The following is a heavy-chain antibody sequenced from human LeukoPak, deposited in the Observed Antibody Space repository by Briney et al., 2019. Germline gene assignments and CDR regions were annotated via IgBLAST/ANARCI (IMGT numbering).Heavy chain of an antibody. V-gene: IGHV1-18*01. Sequence: PLASVKVSCKASGYTFTSYGVAWLRQVPGQGLEWMGWVRPYNGDTKYEQSLQGRVTLTTDTSTSTAYMELRSLKSDDTATYYCARALSGNYDRVSFTEFDSWGQGTLVTVSS. CDR2: VRPYNGDT. CDR1: GYTFTSYG. CDR3: ARALSGNYDRVSFTEFDS. D-gene: IGHD4-11*01. J-gene: IGHJ4*02.